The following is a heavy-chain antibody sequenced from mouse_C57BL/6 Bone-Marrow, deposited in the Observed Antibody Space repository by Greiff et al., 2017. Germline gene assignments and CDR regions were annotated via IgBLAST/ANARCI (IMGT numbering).Heavy chain of an antibody. V-gene: IGHV1-53*01. J-gene: IGHJ1*03. Sequence: QVQLQQPGTELVKPGASVKLSCKASGYTFTSYWMHWVKQRPEQGLEWIGNINPNNGGTNSNEKFKNKATLTANKASSAAYMQLSSLTSEDSAVYYCATNWDRYFDVWGTGTTVTVSS. CDR2: INPNNGGT. CDR3: ATNWDRYFDV. D-gene: IGHD4-1*01. CDR1: GYTFTSYW.